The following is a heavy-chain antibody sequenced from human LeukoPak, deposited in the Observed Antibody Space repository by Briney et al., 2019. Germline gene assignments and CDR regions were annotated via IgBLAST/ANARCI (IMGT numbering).Heavy chain of an antibody. CDR2: MYTSGST. J-gene: IGHJ3*02. V-gene: IGHV4-4*07. CDR1: GDSISSYS. D-gene: IGHD3-3*01. CDR3: ARRAGFWSGYDAFDI. Sequence: SETLSLTCTVSGDSISSYSWSWIRQPAGKGLEWIGRMYTSGSTNSNPSLKSRVTISVDTSKNQFSLKLSSVTAADTAVYYCARRAGFWSGYDAFDIWGQGTMVTVSS.